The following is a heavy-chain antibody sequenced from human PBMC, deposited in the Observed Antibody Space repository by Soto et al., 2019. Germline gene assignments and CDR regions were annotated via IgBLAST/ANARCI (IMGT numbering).Heavy chain of an antibody. Sequence: ASVKVSCKASGYTFTSYDINWVRQATGQGLEWMGWMNPNSGNTGYAQKFQGRVTMTRNTSISTAYMELSSLRSEDTAVYYCARGLNDNYDFWSGYYYWGQGTLVTVSS. CDR1: GYTFTSYD. CDR3: ARGLNDNYDFWSGYYY. V-gene: IGHV1-8*01. CDR2: MNPNSGNT. J-gene: IGHJ4*02. D-gene: IGHD3-3*01.